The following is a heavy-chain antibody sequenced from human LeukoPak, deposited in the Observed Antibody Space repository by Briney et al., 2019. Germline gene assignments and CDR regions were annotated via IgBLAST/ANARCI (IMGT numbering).Heavy chain of an antibody. CDR1: GGSISSSNW. J-gene: IGHJ4*02. D-gene: IGHD3-10*01. CDR3: ARVITMVRGVMALTYYLDY. CDR2: IYHSGST. V-gene: IGHV4-4*02. Sequence: SETLSLTCAVSGGSISSSNWWSWVRQPPGQGLGWIGEIYHSGSTNYNPSLKSRVTISVDKSKNQFSLKLSSVTAADTAVYYCARVITMVRGVMALTYYLDYWGQGTLVTVSS.